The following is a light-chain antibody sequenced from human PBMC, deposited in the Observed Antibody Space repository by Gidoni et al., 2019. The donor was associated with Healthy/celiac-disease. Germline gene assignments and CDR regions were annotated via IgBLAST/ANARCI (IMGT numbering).Light chain of an antibody. CDR3: QQLNSYPPCS. J-gene: IGKJ2*04. V-gene: IGKV1-9*01. Sequence: IHLTQSPSFLSASVGDRVTITCRASQGISSYLAWYQQKPGKAPKLLIYAASTLQSGVPSRFSGSGSGTEFTLTISSLQPEDFATYYCQQLNSYPPCSFGQGTKLEIK. CDR2: AAS. CDR1: QGISSY.